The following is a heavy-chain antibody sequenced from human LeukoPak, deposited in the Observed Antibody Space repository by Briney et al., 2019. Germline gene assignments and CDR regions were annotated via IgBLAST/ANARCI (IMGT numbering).Heavy chain of an antibody. Sequence: ASVKVSCKASGGTFSSYAISWVRQAPGQGLEWMGGIIPIFGTANYAQKSQGRVTITADKSTSTAYMELSSLRSEDTAVYYCAGGGGQTTVTKYYFDYWGQGTLVTVSS. CDR3: AGGGGQTTVTKYYFDY. CDR1: GGTFSSYA. J-gene: IGHJ4*02. D-gene: IGHD4-17*01. V-gene: IGHV1-69*06. CDR2: IIPIFGTA.